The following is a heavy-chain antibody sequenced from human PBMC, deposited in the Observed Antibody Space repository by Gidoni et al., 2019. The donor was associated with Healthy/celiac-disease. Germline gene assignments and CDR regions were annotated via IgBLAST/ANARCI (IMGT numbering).Heavy chain of an antibody. J-gene: IGHJ4*02. CDR2: INHSGST. CDR3: ARVGYSNYGY. Sequence: QVQLQQWGAGLLKPSETLSLTCAVYGGSFSGYYWSWIRQPPGKGLEWIGEINHSGSTNYNPSLKSRVTISVDTSKNQFSLKLSSVTAADTAVYYCARVGYSNYGYWGQGTLVTVSS. CDR1: GGSFSGYY. V-gene: IGHV4-34*01. D-gene: IGHD4-4*01.